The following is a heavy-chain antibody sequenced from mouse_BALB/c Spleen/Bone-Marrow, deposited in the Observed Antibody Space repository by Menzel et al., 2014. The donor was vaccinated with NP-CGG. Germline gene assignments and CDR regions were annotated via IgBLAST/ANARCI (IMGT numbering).Heavy chain of an antibody. D-gene: IGHD2-14*01. V-gene: IGHV1S137*01. J-gene: IGHJ4*01. CDR3: ARSGKVRNAMDY. CDR2: ISGYYGDA. Sequence: VQLQQSGAKLVRPGVSVKISCKGSGYTFTDHAIHWVKRSHAKSLEWLGVISGYYGDAIYNQKFKGKATMTVDKYSSTAYMELARLTSEDSAIYYCARSGKVRNAMDYWGQGTSVTVSS. CDR1: GYTFTDHA.